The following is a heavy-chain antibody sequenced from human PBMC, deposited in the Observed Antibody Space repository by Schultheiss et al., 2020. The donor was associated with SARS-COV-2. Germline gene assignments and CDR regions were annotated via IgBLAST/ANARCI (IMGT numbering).Heavy chain of an antibody. CDR1: GFTFSSYE. Sequence: GGSLRLSCAASGFTFSSYEMNWVRQAPGKGLEWVSYISSSGSTIYYADSVKGRFTISRDNAKNSLYLQMNSLRAEDTAVYYCARAKSYSSSSPGVDYYYYGMDVWGQGTTVTVSS. J-gene: IGHJ6*02. D-gene: IGHD6-6*01. V-gene: IGHV3-48*03. CDR2: ISSSGSTI. CDR3: ARAKSYSSSSPGVDYYYYGMDV.